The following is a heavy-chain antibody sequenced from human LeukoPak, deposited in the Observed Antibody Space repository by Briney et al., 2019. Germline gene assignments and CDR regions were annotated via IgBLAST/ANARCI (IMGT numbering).Heavy chain of an antibody. V-gene: IGHV3-74*01. J-gene: IGHJ5*02. CDR2: INGDGSTT. Sequence: GGSLRLSCAASGFTFSDYYMSWIRQAPGKGLVWVSRINGDGSTTTYEDSVKGRFTIYRDNAKNTVYLQMNSLRVEDTAVYYCATVRSGSWDWFDPWGQGTLVTVSS. D-gene: IGHD3-10*01. CDR1: GFTFSDYY. CDR3: ATVRSGSWDWFDP.